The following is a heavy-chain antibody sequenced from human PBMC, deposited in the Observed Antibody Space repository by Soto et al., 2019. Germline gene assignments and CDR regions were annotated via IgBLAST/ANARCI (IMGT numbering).Heavy chain of an antibody. Sequence: PGESLKISCNGSGYSFSRYWITWVRQMPGKGLEGMGRVDPADSYTNYSPSFQGHVTISTDKSISTDYLQWSSLKASDTAMYYCARQHVKSSLGLFGPWGPGTLVPVSS. D-gene: IGHD6-6*01. J-gene: IGHJ5*02. CDR3: ARQHVKSSLGLFGP. CDR1: GYSFSRYW. CDR2: VDPADSYT. V-gene: IGHV5-10-1*01.